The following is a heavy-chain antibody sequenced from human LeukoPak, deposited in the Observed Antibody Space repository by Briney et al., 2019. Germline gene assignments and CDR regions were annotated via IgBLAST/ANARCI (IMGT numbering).Heavy chain of an antibody. J-gene: IGHJ5*02. D-gene: IGHD3-10*01. CDR3: AREPCGSGNNWSDP. CDR2: IYYSGST. Sequence: PSETLSLTCTVSGGSISSGGYYWSWIRQHPGKGLEWIGYIYYSGSTYYNPSLKSRVTISVDTSKNQFSLKLSSVTAADTAVYYCAREPCGSGNNWSDPWGQGTLVTVSS. CDR1: GGSISSGGYY. V-gene: IGHV4-31*03.